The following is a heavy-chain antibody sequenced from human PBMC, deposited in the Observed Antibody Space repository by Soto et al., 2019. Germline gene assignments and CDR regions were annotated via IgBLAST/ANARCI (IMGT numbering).Heavy chain of an antibody. CDR1: CGCVSSNLYY. CDR2: IYYSGIT. J-gene: IGHJ4*02. D-gene: IGHD3-22*01. V-gene: IGHV4-61*01. CDR3: ARARVPYYSDSSALHYFDD. Sequence: XQTLSVPWIVCCGCVSSNLYYWSWIRQPLGKGLEWIGYIYYSGITNYNPSLNSRVTISVDTSKNQFSLKLSSVTAADTALYYCARARVPYYSDSSALHYFDDWGQGTLVTVSS.